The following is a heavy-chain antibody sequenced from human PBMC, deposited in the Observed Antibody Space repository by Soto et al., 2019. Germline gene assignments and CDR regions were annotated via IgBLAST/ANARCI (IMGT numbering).Heavy chain of an antibody. CDR2: IYHSGST. CDR1: GGSISSGGYS. J-gene: IGHJ4*02. D-gene: IGHD2-21*02. CDR3: ARGVAVVVTAYFEY. Sequence: QLQLQESGSGLVKPLQTLSLTCAVSGGSISSGGYSWRWIRQPPGKGLEWIGYIYHSGSTYYNPSLKSRVTISVDRSKNQFSLKLSSVTAADTAVYYCARGVAVVVTAYFEYWGQGTLVTVSS. V-gene: IGHV4-30-2*01.